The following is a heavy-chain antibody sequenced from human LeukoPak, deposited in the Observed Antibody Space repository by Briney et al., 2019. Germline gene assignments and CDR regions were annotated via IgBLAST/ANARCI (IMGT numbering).Heavy chain of an antibody. CDR3: ARVEVAGVGYYYYYHLDV. Sequence: PSETLSLTCTVSGGSISSYYWSWIRQPAGKGLEWIGRIYTSGSTNYNPSLKSRVTMSVDTSKNQFSLKLSSVTAADTAVYYCARVEVAGVGYYYYYHLDVWGKGTTVTVSS. D-gene: IGHD6-19*01. CDR2: IYTSGST. CDR1: GGSISSYY. J-gene: IGHJ6*03. V-gene: IGHV4-4*07.